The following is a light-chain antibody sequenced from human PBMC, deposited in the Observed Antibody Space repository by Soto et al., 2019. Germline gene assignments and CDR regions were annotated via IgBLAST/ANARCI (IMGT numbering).Light chain of an antibody. CDR3: QQRSNWPRT. J-gene: IGKJ1*01. Sequence: EIVLTQSPATPSLYPGERATLSCRASQSVSSYLAWYQQKPGQAPRLLIYDASNRATGIPARFSGSGSGTDFTLTISSLEPEDVAVYYCQQRSNWPRTFGQGTKVDI. CDR2: DAS. CDR1: QSVSSY. V-gene: IGKV3-11*01.